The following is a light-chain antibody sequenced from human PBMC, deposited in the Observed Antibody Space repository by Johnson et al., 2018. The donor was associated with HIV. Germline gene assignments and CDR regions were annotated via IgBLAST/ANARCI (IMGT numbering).Light chain of an antibody. CDR3: GTWDSSLSAIYV. V-gene: IGLV1-51*02. CDR2: ENN. Sequence: QSMLTQPPSVSAAPGQKVTISCSGSNSNIGNNYVSWYQQLPGTAPKLLIYENNKRPSGIPDRFSGSKSGTSATLGITGLQTGDEADYCCGTWDSSLSAIYVFGTGTKVTVL. CDR1: NSNIGNNY. J-gene: IGLJ1*01.